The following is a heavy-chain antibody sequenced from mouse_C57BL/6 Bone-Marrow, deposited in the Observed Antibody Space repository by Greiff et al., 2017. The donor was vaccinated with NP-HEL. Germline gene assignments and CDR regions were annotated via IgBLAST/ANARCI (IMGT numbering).Heavy chain of an antibody. CDR1: GFTFRSYA. Sequence: DVKLVESGGGLVKPGGSLKLSCAASGFTFRSYAMSWVRQTPEKRLEWVATISDGGSYTYYPDNVKGRFTISRDNAKNNLYLQMSQLKSEDTAMYYCARDVTVVATDYAMDYWGQGTSVTVSS. J-gene: IGHJ4*01. CDR3: ARDVTVVATDYAMDY. V-gene: IGHV5-4*01. D-gene: IGHD1-1*01. CDR2: ISDGGSYT.